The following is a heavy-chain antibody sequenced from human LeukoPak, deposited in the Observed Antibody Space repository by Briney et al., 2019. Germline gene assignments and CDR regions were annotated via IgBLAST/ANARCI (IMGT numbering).Heavy chain of an antibody. CDR1: GYTLTELS. Sequence: ASVKVSCKVSGYTLTELSMHWVRQAPGKGLEWMGGFDPEDGETIYAQKFQGRVTMTEDTSTDTAYMELSSLRSEDTAVYYCATDFLHWGLYSSSWYGWFDPWGQGTLVTVSS. D-gene: IGHD6-13*01. CDR2: FDPEDGET. V-gene: IGHV1-24*01. J-gene: IGHJ5*02. CDR3: ATDFLHWGLYSSSWYGWFDP.